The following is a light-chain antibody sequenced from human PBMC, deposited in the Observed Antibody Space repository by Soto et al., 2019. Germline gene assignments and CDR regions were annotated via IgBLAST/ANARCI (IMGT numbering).Light chain of an antibody. CDR3: QQRSNWPPLT. CDR1: QSVSSY. CDR2: DAS. V-gene: IGKV3-11*01. J-gene: IGKJ4*01. Sequence: DIVLTQSPATLSLSPGERATLSCRASQSVSSYLAWYQQKPGQAPRLLIYDASNRATGIPARFSGSGSGTDFPLTISSLEPEDFAVYYCQQRSNWPPLTFGGGTKVEIK.